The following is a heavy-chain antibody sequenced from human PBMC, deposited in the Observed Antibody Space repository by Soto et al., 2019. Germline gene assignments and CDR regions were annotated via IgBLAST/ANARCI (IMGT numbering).Heavy chain of an antibody. J-gene: IGHJ4*02. V-gene: IGHV4-30-4*01. CDR1: GGSISSDEYY. CDR2: ISYSGNT. D-gene: IGHD2-8*02. Sequence: SETLSLTCTVSGGSISSDEYYWSWIRQPPGKGLEWIGYISYSGNTFYNPSLKSRVSISVDTSKNQFSLKLTSVTAADTAVYYCARDKITGLFDYWGQGTLVTVSS. CDR3: ARDKITGLFDY.